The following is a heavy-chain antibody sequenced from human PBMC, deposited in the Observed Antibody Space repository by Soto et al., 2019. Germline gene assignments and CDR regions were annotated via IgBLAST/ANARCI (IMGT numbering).Heavy chain of an antibody. CDR1: GFDFSGSE. J-gene: IGHJ4*02. CDR2: ITGSGGVV. CDR3: AKVAPFILGSPI. D-gene: IGHD2-21*01. V-gene: IGHV3-48*03. Sequence: EVKLVESGGDLVQPGGSLRLSCTASGFDFSGSEMNWFRQTPGKGLEWLAYITGSGGVVFHADSVKGRFSISRDNAKNSLFLEMNTLTADDAGVYYCAKVAPFILGSPIWGQGTLVTVSS.